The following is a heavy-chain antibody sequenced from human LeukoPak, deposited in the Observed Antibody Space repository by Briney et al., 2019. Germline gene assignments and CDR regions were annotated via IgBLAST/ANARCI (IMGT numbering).Heavy chain of an antibody. V-gene: IGHV4-38-2*02. D-gene: IGHD2-2*01. CDR1: GYSITSGSY. J-gene: IGHJ4*02. Sequence: SETLSLTCTVSGYSITSGSYWGWLRQPPGKGLEGIGSIYHGGSSYYNPSLKSRVTISVDTSKNQFSLKLSSVTAADTAVYYCARNGSSCSSTSCYGTPFDNWGQGALVTVSS. CDR3: ARNGSSCSSTSCYGTPFDN. CDR2: IYHGGSS.